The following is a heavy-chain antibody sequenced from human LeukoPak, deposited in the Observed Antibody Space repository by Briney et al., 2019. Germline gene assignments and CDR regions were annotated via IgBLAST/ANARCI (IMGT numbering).Heavy chain of an antibody. J-gene: IGHJ4*02. Sequence: TVKVSCKASGGTFSSYAISWVRQAPGQGLEWMGRIIPIFGTANYAQKFQGRVTITTDESTSTAYMELSSLRSEDTAVYYCARTIVVVTAMENEYYFDYWGQGTLVTVSS. CDR3: ARTIVVVTAMENEYYFDY. V-gene: IGHV1-69*05. D-gene: IGHD2-21*02. CDR1: GGTFSSYA. CDR2: IIPIFGTA.